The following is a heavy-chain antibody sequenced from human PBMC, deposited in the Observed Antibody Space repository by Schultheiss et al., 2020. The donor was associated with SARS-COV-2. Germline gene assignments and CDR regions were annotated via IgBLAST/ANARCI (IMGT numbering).Heavy chain of an antibody. CDR2: ISYDGSNN. Sequence: GGSLRLSCAASGFTFSSYWMSWVRQAPGKGLEWVAVISYDGSNNYYAGSVKGRFTMSRDNSKSTVYLQMNSLTDDDTAVYYCAKRSTGFHFDFWGQGTLVTVSS. CDR3: AKRSTGFHFDF. D-gene: IGHD2-15*01. V-gene: IGHV3-30*07. J-gene: IGHJ4*02. CDR1: GFTFSSYW.